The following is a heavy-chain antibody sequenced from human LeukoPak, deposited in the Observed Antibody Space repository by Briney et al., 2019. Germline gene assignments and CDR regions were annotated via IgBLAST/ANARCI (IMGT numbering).Heavy chain of an antibody. CDR3: ARDVYSSSCLDY. J-gene: IGHJ4*02. CDR1: GYTFTSYY. Sequence: ASVKVSCTASGYTFTSYYLHWVRQAPGQGLEWMGVINPNVGSTNYAQKFQGRVTMTRDTSTSTVYMELSSLRSEDTAVYYCARDVYSSSCLDYWGQGTLVTVSS. V-gene: IGHV1-46*01. CDR2: INPNVGST. D-gene: IGHD6-13*01.